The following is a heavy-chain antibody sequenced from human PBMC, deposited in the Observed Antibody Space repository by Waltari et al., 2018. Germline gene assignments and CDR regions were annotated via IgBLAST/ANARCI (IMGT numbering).Heavy chain of an antibody. CDR3: AGHITESYDSGAFDI. CDR1: GYTFTSYD. Sequence: QVQLVQSGAEVKKPGASVKVSCKASGYTFTSYDINWVRQATGQGLEWMGWLNPNRGNTGYAQKFQGRGTITRNTTRSTAYMELVSLRSENTAVYYCAGHITESYDSGAFDIWGQGTMVTVSS. J-gene: IGHJ3*02. D-gene: IGHD3-22*01. V-gene: IGHV1-8*03. CDR2: LNPNRGNT.